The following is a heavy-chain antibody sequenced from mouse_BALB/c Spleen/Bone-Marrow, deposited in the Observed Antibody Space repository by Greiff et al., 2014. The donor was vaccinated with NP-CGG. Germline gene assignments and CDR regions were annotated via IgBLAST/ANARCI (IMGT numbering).Heavy chain of an antibody. CDR2: ISSGSSTI. D-gene: IGHD2-4*01. CDR3: ARDDYDYAMDY. CDR1: GFTFSSVG. J-gene: IGHJ4*01. Sequence: EVQGVESGGGLVQPGGSRKLSCAASGFTFSSVGMHWVRQAPEKGLEWVAYISSGSSTIYYADTVKGRSTISRDNPKNTLFLQRTSLRSEDTAMYYCARDDYDYAMDYWGQGTSVTVSS. V-gene: IGHV5-17*02.